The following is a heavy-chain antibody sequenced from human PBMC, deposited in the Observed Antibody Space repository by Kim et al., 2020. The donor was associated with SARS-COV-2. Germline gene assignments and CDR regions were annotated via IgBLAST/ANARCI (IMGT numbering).Heavy chain of an antibody. D-gene: IGHD3-10*01. CDR1: GGSISSSSYY. CDR3: ASIDGSGNKEYY. J-gene: IGHJ4*02. Sequence: SETLSLTCTVSGGSISSSSYYWGWIRQPPGKGLEWIGSIYYSGSTYYNPSLKSRVTISVDTSKNQFSLKLSSVTAADTAVYYCASIDGSGNKEYYWGQGTLVTVSS. CDR2: IYYSGST. V-gene: IGHV4-39*01.